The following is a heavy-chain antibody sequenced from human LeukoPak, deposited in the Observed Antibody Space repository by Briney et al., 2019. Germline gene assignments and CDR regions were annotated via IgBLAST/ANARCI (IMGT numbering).Heavy chain of an antibody. D-gene: IGHD2-8*02. J-gene: IGHJ4*01. CDR1: GGSLSGHY. V-gene: IGHV4-59*11. Sequence: SETLSLICSVSGGSLSGHYWSWFRQPPGKGLEWIGYFYYSGSTNYHPSLKSRVTISVDTSKNQFSLKVNSVTSADTAVYYCARGEGERYCVNFFDYWGLGNFVTVSS. CDR2: FYYSGST. CDR3: ARGEGERYCVNFFDY.